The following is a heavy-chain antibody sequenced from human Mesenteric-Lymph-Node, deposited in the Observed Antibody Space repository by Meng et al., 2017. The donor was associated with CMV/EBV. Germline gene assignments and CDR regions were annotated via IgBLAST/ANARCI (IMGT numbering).Heavy chain of an antibody. CDR3: ATAGAVVIATADY. V-gene: IGHV3-30*02. J-gene: IGHJ4*02. CDR2: TRFVGSNK. CDR1: GFTFSSYG. D-gene: IGHD2-21*01. Sequence: GESLKISCAASGFTFSSYGMHWVRQAPGKGLEWVTVTRFVGSNKHYADSVKGRFTISRDNSKNTLYLQMDSLRVEDTAVYYCATAGAVVIATADYWGQGTLVTVSS.